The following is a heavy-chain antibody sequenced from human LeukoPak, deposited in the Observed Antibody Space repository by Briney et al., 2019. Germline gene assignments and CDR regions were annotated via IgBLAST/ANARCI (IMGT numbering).Heavy chain of an antibody. D-gene: IGHD4-17*01. V-gene: IGHV4-38-2*02. J-gene: IGHJ4*02. CDR3: AREASSDYGEYFDY. Sequence: PSETLSLTCSVSGYSISSAYYWGWIRQPPGKGLEWIGTMYHSGSTNYNPSLKSRVTISVDTSKNQFSLKLSSVTAADTAIYYCAREASSDYGEYFDYWGQGTLVTVSS. CDR1: GYSISSAYY. CDR2: MYHSGST.